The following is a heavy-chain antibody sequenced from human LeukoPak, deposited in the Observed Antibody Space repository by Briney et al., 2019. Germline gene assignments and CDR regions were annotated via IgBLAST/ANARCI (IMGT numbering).Heavy chain of an antibody. Sequence: GASVKVSCKASGYTFTGYYMHWVRQAPGQGLEWMGGIIPIFGTANYAQKFQGRVTITADESTSTAYMELSSLRSEDTAVYYCARGYSGYDFIIDYWGQGTLVTVSS. CDR2: IIPIFGTA. D-gene: IGHD5-12*01. J-gene: IGHJ4*02. CDR1: GYTFTGYY. V-gene: IGHV1-69*13. CDR3: ARGYSGYDFIIDY.